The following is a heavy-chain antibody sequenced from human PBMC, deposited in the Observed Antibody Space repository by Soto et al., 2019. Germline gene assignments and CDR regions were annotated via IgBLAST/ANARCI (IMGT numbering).Heavy chain of an antibody. CDR3: ARDLLFRFGDPGLS. D-gene: IGHD3-10*01. Sequence: GGSLRLSCAASGFTFSSYSMNWVRQAPGKGLEWVSYISSSSSTIYYADSVKGRFTISRDNAKNSLYLQMNSLRDEDTAVYYCARDLLFRFGDPGLSWGQGTLVTVSS. J-gene: IGHJ4*02. V-gene: IGHV3-48*02. CDR2: ISSSSSTI. CDR1: GFTFSSYS.